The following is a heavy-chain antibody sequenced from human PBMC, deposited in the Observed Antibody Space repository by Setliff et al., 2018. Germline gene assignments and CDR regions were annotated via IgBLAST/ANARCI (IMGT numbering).Heavy chain of an antibody. CDR3: ARASLGKFGSAVEYFHH. CDR2: ISDTSAFI. CDR1: GLTLTPYT. J-gene: IGHJ1*01. D-gene: IGHD2-15*01. V-gene: IGHV3-21*06. Sequence: GGSLRLSCAASGLTLTPYTMTWVRQAPGKGPEWVSSISDTSAFIYDADSVKGRFTISRDNAKNTLYLQMNSLRADDTAVYYCARASLGKFGSAVEYFHHWGQGTLVTVSS.